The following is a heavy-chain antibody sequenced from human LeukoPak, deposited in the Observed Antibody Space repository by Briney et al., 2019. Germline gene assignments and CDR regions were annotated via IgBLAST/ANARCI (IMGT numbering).Heavy chain of an antibody. CDR1: GYSFIRYW. Sequence: GESLKISRKGSGYSFIRYWIVLVRQMPGKGLEWMGIIYPGDSDTRYSPSFQGQVTISADKSISTAYLQWSSLKASDTAMYYCARHARYCSNGVCYVDYWGQGTLVTVSS. D-gene: IGHD2-8*01. V-gene: IGHV5-51*01. J-gene: IGHJ4*02. CDR2: IYPGDSDT. CDR3: ARHARYCSNGVCYVDY.